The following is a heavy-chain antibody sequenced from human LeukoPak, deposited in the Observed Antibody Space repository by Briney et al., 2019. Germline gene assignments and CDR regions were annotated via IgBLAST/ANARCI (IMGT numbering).Heavy chain of an antibody. V-gene: IGHV1-18*01. Sequence: ASVKVSCKASGYTFTSYGSSWVRQAPGQGLEWMGWISDYNGNTNYAQKLQGRVTMTTDTYTSTAYMELRSLRSDDTAVYYCARGPIVGATRPLDYWGQGTLVTVSS. D-gene: IGHD1-26*01. CDR1: GYTFTSYG. J-gene: IGHJ4*02. CDR3: ARGPIVGATRPLDY. CDR2: ISDYNGNT.